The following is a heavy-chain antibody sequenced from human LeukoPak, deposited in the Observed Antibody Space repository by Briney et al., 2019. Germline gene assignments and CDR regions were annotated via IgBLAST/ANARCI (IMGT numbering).Heavy chain of an antibody. J-gene: IGHJ6*02. V-gene: IGHV3-74*01. Sequence: GGSLRLSCAASVFTFTIRWMHCVRQAPGKGLVWVSRINSDGSSTNYADSVKSRFTISRDNAKNMVYLQMNSLRAEDTAVYYCTPDRAYAMEVWGQGATVAVS. CDR1: VFTFTIRW. CDR3: TPDRAYAMEV. CDR2: INSDGSST.